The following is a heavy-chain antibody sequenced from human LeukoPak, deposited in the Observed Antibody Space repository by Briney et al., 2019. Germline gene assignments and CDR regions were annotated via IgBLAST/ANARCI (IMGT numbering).Heavy chain of an antibody. CDR1: GFTFSSYS. CDR3: ASGHCYDSSGYYYVLDDFDY. D-gene: IGHD3-22*01. J-gene: IGHJ4*02. CDR2: ISSSSSYI. Sequence: GGSLRLSCAASGFTFSSYSMNWVRQAPGKGLEWVSSISSSSSYIYYADSVKGRFTISRDNAKNSLYLQMNSLRAEDTAVYYCASGHCYDSSGYYYVLDDFDYWGQGTLVTVSS. V-gene: IGHV3-21*01.